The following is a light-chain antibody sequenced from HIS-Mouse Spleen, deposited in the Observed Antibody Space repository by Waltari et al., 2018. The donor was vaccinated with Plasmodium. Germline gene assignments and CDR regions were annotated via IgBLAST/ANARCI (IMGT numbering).Light chain of an antibody. CDR2: DAS. V-gene: IGKV3-11*01. J-gene: IGKJ4*01. CDR1: QSVSSY. Sequence: EIVLTQSPDTLSLSPGERATLPCRASQSVSSYLAWYQQKPGQAPRLLIYDASNRATGIPARFSGSGSGTDFTLTISSLEPEDFAVYYCQQRSNWPPFGGGTKVEIK. CDR3: QQRSNWPP.